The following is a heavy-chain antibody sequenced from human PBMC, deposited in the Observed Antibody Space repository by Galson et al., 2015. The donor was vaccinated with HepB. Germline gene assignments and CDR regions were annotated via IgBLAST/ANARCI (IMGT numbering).Heavy chain of an antibody. J-gene: IGHJ4*02. V-gene: IGHV3-23*01. CDR1: GFTFSSYA. D-gene: IGHD3-22*01. CDR2: FSGSTP. Sequence: SLRLSCAASGFTFSSYAMTWVRQAPGRGLEWVSTFSGSTPKYADSVKGRLTISRDNSKNTLYLQMNSLRAEDTAVYYCAKSGRPSDSRSGYYFFDYWGQGTLVTVSS. CDR3: AKSGRPSDSRSGYYFFDY.